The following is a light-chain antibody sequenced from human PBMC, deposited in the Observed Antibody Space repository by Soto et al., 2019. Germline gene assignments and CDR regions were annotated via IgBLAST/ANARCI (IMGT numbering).Light chain of an antibody. V-gene: IGKV1-5*03. CDR2: KAS. J-gene: IGKJ2*01. Sequence: DIHMTQSPSTLSASVGDRVTISCRASQNIGNWVAWYQQRPGKAPMLLIYKASSLESGVPSRFSGSGSQTEFTLTISSLQPDDFATYYCQQYDSYPHTFGQGTKLEIK. CDR3: QQYDSYPHT. CDR1: QNIGNW.